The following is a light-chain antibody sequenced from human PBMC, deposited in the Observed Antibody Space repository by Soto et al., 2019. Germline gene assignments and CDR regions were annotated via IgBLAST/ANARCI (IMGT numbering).Light chain of an antibody. V-gene: IGKV3-15*01. Sequence: EIVMTQSPATLSVSPGEGATLSCRASQSVSTDLAWYQQKPGQTPRLLIHGVSTRATGTPARFSGSGSGTDFTLTISSLQSEDFAIYYCQQYYDWLTWTFGQGTKVDIK. J-gene: IGKJ1*01. CDR3: QQYYDWLTWT. CDR1: QSVSTD. CDR2: GVS.